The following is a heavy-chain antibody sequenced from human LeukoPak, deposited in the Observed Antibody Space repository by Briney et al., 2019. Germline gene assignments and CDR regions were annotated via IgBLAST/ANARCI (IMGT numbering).Heavy chain of an antibody. Sequence: GGSLRLSCAASGFAFSSYSMNWVRQAPGKGLEWVSSISSSSSYIYYADSVKGRFTISRDNAKNSLYLQMNSLRAEDTAVYYCAKPYGDYVNWFGPWGQGTLVTVSS. D-gene: IGHD4-17*01. CDR3: AKPYGDYVNWFGP. CDR1: GFAFSSYS. J-gene: IGHJ5*02. V-gene: IGHV3-21*01. CDR2: ISSSSSYI.